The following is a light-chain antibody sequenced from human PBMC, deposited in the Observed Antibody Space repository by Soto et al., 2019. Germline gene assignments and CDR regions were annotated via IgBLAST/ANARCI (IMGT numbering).Light chain of an antibody. CDR2: RNN. V-gene: IGLV1-47*01. CDR1: SSNIGSNY. J-gene: IGLJ1*01. Sequence: QSVLTQPPSASGTPGQRVTISCSGSSSNIGSNYAYWYQQLPGTAPSLLIYRNNQRPSGVPDRFSGSKSGTSASLAISGLRSEYEADYYCAAWYDSLSGYVFGTGTKLTVL. CDR3: AAWYDSLSGYV.